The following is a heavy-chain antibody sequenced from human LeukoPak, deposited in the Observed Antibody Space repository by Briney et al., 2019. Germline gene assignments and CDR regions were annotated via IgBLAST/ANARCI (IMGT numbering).Heavy chain of an antibody. J-gene: IGHJ4*02. CDR2: IYPGDSDT. V-gene: IGHV5-51*01. CDR3: ARQYDSSGYYPPADLDY. CDR1: GYSFTSYW. D-gene: IGHD3-22*01. Sequence: GESLKISCKGSGYSFTSYWIGWVRQMPGKGLEWMGIIYPGDSDTRYSPSFQGQVTISADKSISTAYLQWSSLKASDTAMYYCARQYDSSGYYPPADLDYWGQGTLVTVSS.